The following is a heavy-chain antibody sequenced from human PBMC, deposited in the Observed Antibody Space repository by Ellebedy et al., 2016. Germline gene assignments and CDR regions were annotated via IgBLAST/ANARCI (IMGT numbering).Heavy chain of an antibody. J-gene: IGHJ4*02. D-gene: IGHD6-19*01. CDR2: VFHTGTA. Sequence: SETLSLTCNVFGGSVTSDYWNWIRRPPGKGLEWIGYVFHTGTAHYNPSLQSRVTMSVDTSKSQLSLRLTSVTAADTAVYYCARDQLYSSGWASFDYWGRGTLVNVSS. CDR1: GGSVTSDY. CDR3: ARDQLYSSGWASFDY. V-gene: IGHV4-59*02.